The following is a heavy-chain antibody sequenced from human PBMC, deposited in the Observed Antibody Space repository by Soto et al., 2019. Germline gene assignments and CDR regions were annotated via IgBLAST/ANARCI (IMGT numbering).Heavy chain of an antibody. CDR3: AKKGAIAVAGTLFDY. J-gene: IGHJ4*02. CDR2: ISGSGGST. D-gene: IGHD6-19*01. V-gene: IGHV3-23*01. CDR1: GFTFSSYA. Sequence: PGGSLRLSCAASGFTFSSYAMSWVRQAPGKGLEWVSAISGSGGSTYYADSVKGRFTISRDNSKNTLYLQMNSPRAEDTAVYYCAKKGAIAVAGTLFDYWGRGTLVTVS.